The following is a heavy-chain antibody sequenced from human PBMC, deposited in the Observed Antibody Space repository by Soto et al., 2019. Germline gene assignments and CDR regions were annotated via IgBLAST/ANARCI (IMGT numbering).Heavy chain of an antibody. Sequence: GGSLRLSCAASGFNFSDFYISWIRQAPGKGLEWVSFISATGETTYYAESVKGRFTISRDNAQKSLGLQMNSLRDEDTAMYYCAKAGGAKSERWLVLELTARDYYYYYGMDVWGQGTTVTVSS. CDR1: GFNFSDFY. J-gene: IGHJ6*02. CDR2: ISATGETT. D-gene: IGHD6-19*01. CDR3: AKAGGAKSERWLVLELTARDYYYYYGMDV. V-gene: IGHV3-11*01.